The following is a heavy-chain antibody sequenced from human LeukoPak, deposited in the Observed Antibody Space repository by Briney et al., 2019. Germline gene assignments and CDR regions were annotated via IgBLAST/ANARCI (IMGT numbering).Heavy chain of an antibody. CDR1: GFTFSTYS. CDR2: ISYDGSNK. V-gene: IGHV3-30-3*01. D-gene: IGHD5-12*01. CDR3: ARGALEYSGYDQTFDY. J-gene: IGHJ4*02. Sequence: GRSLRLSCAASGFTFSTYSMCWVRQAPGKGLEWVTVISYDGSNKYYTDSVKGRFTISRDNSKNTVYLQMNSLRVEDTAVYYCARGALEYSGYDQTFDYWAQGTLVTVSS.